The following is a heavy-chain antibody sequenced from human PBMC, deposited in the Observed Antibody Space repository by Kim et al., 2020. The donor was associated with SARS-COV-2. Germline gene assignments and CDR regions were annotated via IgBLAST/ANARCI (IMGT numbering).Heavy chain of an antibody. Sequence: GGSLRLSCAASGFTFSSYAMSWVRQAPGKGLEWVSAISGSGGSTYYADSVKGRFTISRDNSKNTLYLQMNSLRAEDTAVYYCAKAYCSSTSCYSYYYYGMDVWGQGTTVTVSS. CDR3: AKAYCSSTSCYSYYYYGMDV. CDR1: GFTFSSYA. J-gene: IGHJ6*02. CDR2: ISGSGGST. V-gene: IGHV3-23*01. D-gene: IGHD2-2*01.